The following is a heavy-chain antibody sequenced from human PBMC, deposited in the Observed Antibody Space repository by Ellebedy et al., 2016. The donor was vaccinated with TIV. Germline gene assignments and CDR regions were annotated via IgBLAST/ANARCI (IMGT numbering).Heavy chain of an antibody. J-gene: IGHJ5*01. V-gene: IGHV3-7*01. CDR1: GFSFRSYW. CDR2: IYQDGGVQ. D-gene: IGHD3-16*01. Sequence: PGGSLRLSCVASGFSFRSYWMSWVRQAPGKGLEWVANIYQDGGVQYYVDSVKGRFTISRDNADNSLFLQMNSLRAEDMAVYYCARRGSYGDYAVQINSWFDSWGRGTLVTVSS. CDR3: ARRGSYGDYAVQINSWFDS.